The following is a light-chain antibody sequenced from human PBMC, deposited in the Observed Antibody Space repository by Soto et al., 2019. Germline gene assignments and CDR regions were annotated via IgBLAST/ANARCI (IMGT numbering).Light chain of an antibody. CDR3: LLSYIGTRAV. CDR1: TGAVTSGHY. CDR2: DTS. Sequence: QAVVTQEPSLTVSPGGTVTLTCGSSTGAVTSGHYPYWFQQKPGQAPRTLIYDTSNKNSWTPARFSGSLLGGKAALTLSGAQPEDEAEYYCLLSYIGTRAVFGGGTQLTVL. V-gene: IGLV7-46*01. J-gene: IGLJ7*01.